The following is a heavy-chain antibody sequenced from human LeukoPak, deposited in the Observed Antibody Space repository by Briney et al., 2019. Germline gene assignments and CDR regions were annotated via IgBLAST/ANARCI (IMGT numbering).Heavy chain of an antibody. Sequence: PGGSLRLSCAASGLTFSIYNMNWVRQAPGKALEWVSSITSSSTYTYYADSVKGRYTISRDNAKNSLYLQMNSLRAEDTAVYYCARDPYSGDYGPYYYYYMDVWGKGTTVTISS. J-gene: IGHJ6*03. CDR3: ARDPYSGDYGPYYYYYMDV. CDR1: GLTFSIYN. CDR2: ITSSSTYT. V-gene: IGHV3-21*01. D-gene: IGHD1-26*01.